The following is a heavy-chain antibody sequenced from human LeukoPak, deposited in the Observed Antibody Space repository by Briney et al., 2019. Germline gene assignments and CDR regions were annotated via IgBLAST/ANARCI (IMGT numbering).Heavy chain of an antibody. Sequence: GGSLRLSCAASGFTFSNYWMHWVRQAPGKGLVWVSRINSDGSSTSYADSVKGRFTISRDNAKNTLYLQMNSLRAEDTAVYYCARDAGGLGLDYWGQGTLVTVSS. D-gene: IGHD3-16*01. CDR3: ARDAGGLGLDY. V-gene: IGHV3-74*01. J-gene: IGHJ4*02. CDR2: INSDGSST. CDR1: GFTFSNYW.